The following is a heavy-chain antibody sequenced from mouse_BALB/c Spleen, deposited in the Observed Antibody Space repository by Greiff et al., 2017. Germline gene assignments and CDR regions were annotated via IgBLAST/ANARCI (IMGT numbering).Heavy chain of an antibody. V-gene: IGHV14-3*02. CDR2: IDPANGNT. CDR3: ALYGSYYYAMDY. CDR1: GFNIKDTY. D-gene: IGHD2-10*02. J-gene: IGHJ4*01. Sequence: VHVKQSGAELVKPGASVKLSCTASGFNIKDTYMHWVKQRPEQGLEWIGRIDPANGNTKYDPKFQGKATITADTSSNTAYLQLSSLTSEDTAVYYCALYGSYYYAMDYWGQGTSVTVSS.